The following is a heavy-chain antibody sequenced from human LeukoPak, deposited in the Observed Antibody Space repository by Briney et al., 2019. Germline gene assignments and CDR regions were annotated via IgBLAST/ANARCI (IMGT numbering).Heavy chain of an antibody. Sequence: SETLSLTCAVSGGSISSNSYYWGWIRQPPGKGLEWIGSIYYSGSTYYNPSLKSRVTISVGTSKNQFSLKLSSVTAADTAVYYCARTRYYYNSRSYGAPYYFDYWGQGTLVTVSS. CDR2: IYYSGST. V-gene: IGHV4-39*01. J-gene: IGHJ4*02. CDR3: ARTRYYYNSRSYGAPYYFDY. CDR1: GGSISSNSYY. D-gene: IGHD3-10*01.